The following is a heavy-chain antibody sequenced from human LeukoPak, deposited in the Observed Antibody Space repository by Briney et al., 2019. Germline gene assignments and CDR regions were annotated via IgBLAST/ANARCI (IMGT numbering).Heavy chain of an antibody. V-gene: IGHV1-2*02. Sequence: ASVKVSCKASGYTFTGYYMHWVRQAPGQGLEWMGWINPNSGGTNYAQKFQGRVTMTRDKSIRTAYMELSRLTSDDTAVYYCASSFGQLSFFDYWGQGALVAVSS. CDR2: INPNSGGT. CDR1: GYTFTGYY. CDR3: ASSFGQLSFFDY. D-gene: IGHD3-10*01. J-gene: IGHJ4*02.